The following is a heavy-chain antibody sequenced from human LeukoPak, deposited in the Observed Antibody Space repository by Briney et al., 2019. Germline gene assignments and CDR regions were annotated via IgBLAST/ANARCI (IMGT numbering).Heavy chain of an antibody. CDR1: GYSFTSYW. D-gene: IGHD5-12*01. Sequence: GESLKISCKGSGYSFTSYWIGWVRQMPGKGLEWMGIIYPGDSDTRYSPSFQGQVTISADKSISTAYMELSRLRSDDTAVYYCARARMATIPTGYWGQGTLVTVSS. V-gene: IGHV5-51*01. CDR2: IYPGDSDT. J-gene: IGHJ4*02. CDR3: ARARMATIPTGY.